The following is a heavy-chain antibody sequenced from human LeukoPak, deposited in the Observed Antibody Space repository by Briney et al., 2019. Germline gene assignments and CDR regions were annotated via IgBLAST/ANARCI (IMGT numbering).Heavy chain of an antibody. Sequence: SQTLPLTCTVSGGSISSGGYYWSWIRQHPGKGLEWIGYIYYSGSTYYNPSLKSRVTISVDTSKNQFSLELSSVTAADTAVYYCARAAPGHIVVVTASVAGWFDPWGQGTLVTVSS. D-gene: IGHD2-21*02. CDR2: IYYSGST. V-gene: IGHV4-31*03. CDR1: GGSISSGGYY. CDR3: ARAAPGHIVVVTASVAGWFDP. J-gene: IGHJ5*02.